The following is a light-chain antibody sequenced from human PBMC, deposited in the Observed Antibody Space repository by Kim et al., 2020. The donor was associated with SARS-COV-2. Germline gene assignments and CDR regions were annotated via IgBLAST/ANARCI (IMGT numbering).Light chain of an antibody. CDR3: NSRDSSVNHLRV. Sequence: LGQTVRITCQGDSLRSYYASWYRQKPGQAPVLVIYGKNNRPSGIPDRFSGSSSGNTASLTITGAQAEDEADYYCNSRDSSVNHLRVFGTGTKVIVL. V-gene: IGLV3-19*01. J-gene: IGLJ1*01. CDR2: GKN. CDR1: SLRSYY.